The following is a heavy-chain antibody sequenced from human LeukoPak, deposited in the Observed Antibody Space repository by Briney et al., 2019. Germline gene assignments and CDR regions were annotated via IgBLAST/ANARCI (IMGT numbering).Heavy chain of an antibody. CDR2: INHSGST. CDR3: ARSSHYDSSGYYFSGAFDI. V-gene: IGHV4-34*01. Sequence: SETLSLTCAVYGGSFSGYYWSWIRQPPGKGLEWIGEINHSGSTNYNPSLKSRVTISVDTSKNQLSLKLSSVTAADTAVYYCARSSHYDSSGYYFSGAFDIWGQGTMVTVSS. J-gene: IGHJ3*02. D-gene: IGHD3-22*01. CDR1: GGSFSGYY.